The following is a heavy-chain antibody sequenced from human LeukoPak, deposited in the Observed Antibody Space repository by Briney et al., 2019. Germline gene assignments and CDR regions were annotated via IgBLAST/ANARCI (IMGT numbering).Heavy chain of an antibody. CDR1: RFTFSSYA. V-gene: IGHV3-21*01. CDR2: ISSSSSYI. J-gene: IGHJ4*02. D-gene: IGHD3-22*01. Sequence: GGSLRLSCAASRFTFSSYAMNWVRQAPGKGLEGVSSISSSSSYIYYADSVKGRFTISRDNAKNSLYLQMNSLRAEDTAVYYCARHYYDSSGYYFDYWGQGTLVTVSS. CDR3: ARHYYDSSGYYFDY.